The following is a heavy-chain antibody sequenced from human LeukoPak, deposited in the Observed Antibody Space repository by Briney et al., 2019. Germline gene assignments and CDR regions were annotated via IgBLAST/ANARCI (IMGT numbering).Heavy chain of an antibody. CDR1: GFSVSGYW. V-gene: IGHV3-7*01. CDR3: AREWQGGIAAAGTRIEGDY. D-gene: IGHD6-13*01. CDR2: IKQDGSEK. Sequence: GGSLRLSCAVSGFSVSGYWMTWVRQAPGKGLEWVANIKQDGSEKDYVDSVKGRFTISRDNAENSSFLQMNSLRVEDTAVYYCAREWQGGIAAAGTRIEGDYWGQGTLVAVSS. J-gene: IGHJ4*02.